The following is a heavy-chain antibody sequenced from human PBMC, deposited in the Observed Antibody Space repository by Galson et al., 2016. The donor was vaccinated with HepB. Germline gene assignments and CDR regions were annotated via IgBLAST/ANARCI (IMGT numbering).Heavy chain of an antibody. CDR2: NHPNSGGT. J-gene: IGHJ6*02. D-gene: IGHD6-6*01. Sequence: SVKVSCKASGYTFTGYYMHWVRQAPGQGLEWMGWNHPNSGGTNYAQKFQGWVTMTRDTSISPASMELSRLRSDDTAVYYCASEGGYSSSSGYFYYGMDVWGQWTTVTVAS. CDR1: GYTFTGYY. CDR3: ASEGGYSSSSGYFYYGMDV. V-gene: IGHV1-2*04.